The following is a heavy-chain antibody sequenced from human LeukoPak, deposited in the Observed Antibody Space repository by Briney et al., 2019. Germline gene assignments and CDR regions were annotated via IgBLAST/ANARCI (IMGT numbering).Heavy chain of an antibody. CDR1: GFTFSNAW. D-gene: IGHD2-2*01. CDR2: ISSSGSSI. Sequence: KSGGSLRLSCAASGFTFSNAWMSWVRQAPGKGLEWVSCISSSGSSIYYADSVKGRFTISRDNAKNSLYLQMNSLRAEDTAIYYCARRYCSSTSCTLDYWGQGALVTVSS. CDR3: ARRYCSSTSCTLDY. V-gene: IGHV3-11*04. J-gene: IGHJ4*02.